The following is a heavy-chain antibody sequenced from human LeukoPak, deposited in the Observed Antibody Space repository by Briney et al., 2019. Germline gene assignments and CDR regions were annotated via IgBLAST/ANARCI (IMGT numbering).Heavy chain of an antibody. CDR2: IDDSGNT. J-gene: IGHJ4*02. CDR3: ARGRDGFLAFYN. Sequence: SETLSLTCTVSGASISGHFWSWIRQPPGRGLDWIGNIDDSGNTKYNPSLSSRVTTSVDASKNQFSLRLNSVTAADTAFYYCARGRDGFLAFYNWGQGTLVTVSS. D-gene: IGHD5-24*01. CDR1: GASISGHF. V-gene: IGHV4-59*11.